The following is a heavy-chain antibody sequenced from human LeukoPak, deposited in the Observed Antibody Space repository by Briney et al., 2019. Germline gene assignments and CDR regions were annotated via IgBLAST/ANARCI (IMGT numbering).Heavy chain of an antibody. CDR1: GGSFSGYY. V-gene: IGHV4-34*01. J-gene: IGHJ5*02. CDR2: INHSGST. D-gene: IGHD3-10*01. CDR3: ARGRRLLWFGESPRGGNWFDP. Sequence: PSETLSLTCAVYGGSFSGYYWSWIRQPPGKGLEWIGEINHSGSTNYNPSLKSRVTISVDTSKNQFSLKLSSVTAADTAVYYCARGRRLLWFGESPRGGNWFDPWGQGTLVTVSS.